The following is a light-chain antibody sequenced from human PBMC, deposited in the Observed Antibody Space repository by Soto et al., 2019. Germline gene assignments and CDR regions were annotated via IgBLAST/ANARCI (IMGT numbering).Light chain of an antibody. J-gene: IGLJ1*01. CDR3: SSFTTSSTLV. Sequence: QSALTQPASVSGSPGQPITICCTGTSSDVGSFDSVAWYQHNPGKAPKLMIYDVSNRPSGVSSRFSGSKSGNTASLSISGLQTEVEANYYFSSFTTSSTLVFGTGTKLTVL. CDR2: DVS. CDR1: SSDVGSFDS. V-gene: IGLV2-14*01.